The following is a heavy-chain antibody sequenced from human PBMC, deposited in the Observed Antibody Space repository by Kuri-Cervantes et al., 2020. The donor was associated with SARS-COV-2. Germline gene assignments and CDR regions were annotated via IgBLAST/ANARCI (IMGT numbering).Heavy chain of an antibody. CDR2: MSYDGSNK. CDR1: GFTFSSYA. Sequence: GESLKISCAASGFTFSSYAMHWVRQAPGKGLEWVAVMSYDGSNKYYADSVKGRFTISRDNSKNTLYLQMNSLRAEDTAVYYCASELLWYFDLWGRGTLVTVSS. V-gene: IGHV3-30*04. J-gene: IGHJ2*01. CDR3: ASELLWYFDL. D-gene: IGHD1-26*01.